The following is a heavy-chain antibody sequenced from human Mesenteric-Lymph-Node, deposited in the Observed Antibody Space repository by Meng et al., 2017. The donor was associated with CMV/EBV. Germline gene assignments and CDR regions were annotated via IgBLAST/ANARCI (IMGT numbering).Heavy chain of an antibody. CDR2: TYYRSKWYN. CDR1: DSFSSNSAA. Sequence: DSFSSNSAAWIWIRQSPSRGLEWLGRTYYRSKWYNDYAVSVKSRITINPDTSKNQFSLQLNSVTPEDTAVYYCARARYSSGWYYFDYWGQGTLVTAPQ. J-gene: IGHJ4*02. V-gene: IGHV6-1*01. CDR3: ARARYSSGWYYFDY. D-gene: IGHD6-19*01.